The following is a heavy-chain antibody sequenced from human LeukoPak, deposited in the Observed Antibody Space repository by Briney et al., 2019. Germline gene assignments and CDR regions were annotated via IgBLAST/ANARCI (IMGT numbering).Heavy chain of an antibody. D-gene: IGHD6-19*01. Sequence: PGGSLRLPCAASGFTFSYYAMNWVRQAPGKGLEWVSSISTRSTYIYYADSLKGRFTISRDNAENSLYLQMDSLRAEDTAVYYCARDRPQQWLVRGQRGYYYMDVWGKGTTVTISS. J-gene: IGHJ6*03. CDR3: ARDRPQQWLVRGQRGYYYMDV. CDR1: GFTFSYYA. V-gene: IGHV3-21*01. CDR2: ISTRSTYI.